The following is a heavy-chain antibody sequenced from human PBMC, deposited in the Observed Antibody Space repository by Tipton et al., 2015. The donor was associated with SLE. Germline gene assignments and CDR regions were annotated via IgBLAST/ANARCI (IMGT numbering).Heavy chain of an antibody. J-gene: IGHJ4*02. V-gene: IGHV4-31*03. CDR3: AGMSYPREGYFDY. CDR1: GGSISSGGYH. D-gene: IGHD1-26*01. Sequence: LRLSCTVSGGSISSGGYHWSWIRQHPGKGLEWIGYIYYSGSTYYNPSLKSRVTISVDTSKNQFSLKLSSVTAADTAVYYCAGMSYPREGYFDYWGQGTLVTVSS. CDR2: IYYSGST.